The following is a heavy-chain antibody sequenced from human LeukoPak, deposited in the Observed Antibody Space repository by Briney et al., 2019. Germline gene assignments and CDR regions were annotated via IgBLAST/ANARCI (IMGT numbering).Heavy chain of an antibody. CDR1: EFTFSSYE. CDR2: ISSSGSSI. V-gene: IGHV3-48*03. D-gene: IGHD6-19*01. J-gene: IGHJ4*02. Sequence: GGSLRLSCAASEFTFSSYEMNWVRQAPGKGLEWVSYISSSGSSIYYADSVKGRFTISRDNAKNSLYLHMNSLRAEDTAVYYCARVDNSGWYPGLIDYWGQGTLVTVSS. CDR3: ARVDNSGWYPGLIDY.